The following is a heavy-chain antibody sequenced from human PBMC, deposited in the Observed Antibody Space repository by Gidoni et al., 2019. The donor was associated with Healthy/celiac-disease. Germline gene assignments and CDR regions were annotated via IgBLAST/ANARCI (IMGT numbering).Heavy chain of an antibody. CDR2: IKSKTDGGTT. V-gene: IGHV3-15*01. J-gene: IGHJ3*02. D-gene: IGHD2-2*01. CDR3: TTDRTRTLGDDAFDI. CDR1: GFTCSNAW. Sequence: EVQLVESGGGLVKPGGSLRLSCAASGFTCSNAWMSWVRQAPGKGLEWFGRIKSKTDGGTTDYAAPVKGRFTISRDDSKNTLYLQMNSLKTEDTAVYYCTTDRTRTLGDDAFDIWGQGTMVTVSS.